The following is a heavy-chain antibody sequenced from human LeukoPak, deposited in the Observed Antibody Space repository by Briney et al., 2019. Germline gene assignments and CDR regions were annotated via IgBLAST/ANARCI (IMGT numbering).Heavy chain of an antibody. D-gene: IGHD3-10*01. CDR2: INHSGST. CDR1: DGSFSSYY. CDR3: ARGVTMVRGPKGWFDP. Sequence: PSETLSLTCGVYDGSFSSYYWSWIRQPPGKGLEWIGEINHSGSTDYNPSLKSRLTISVDTSKNQFSLKLSSVTAADTAVYYCARGVTMVRGPKGWFDPWGQGTLVTVSS. V-gene: IGHV4-34*01. J-gene: IGHJ5*02.